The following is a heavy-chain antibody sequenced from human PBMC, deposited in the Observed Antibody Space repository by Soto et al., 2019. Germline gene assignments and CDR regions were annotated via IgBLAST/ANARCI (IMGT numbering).Heavy chain of an antibody. Sequence: PSETLSLTCTVSGGSISSRSYYWGWIRQPPGKGLEWIGSIYYSGSTYYNPSLKSRVTISVDTSKNQFSLKLSSVTAADTAVYYCARLQDLIEGSGSYPGWFDPWGQGTLVTVSS. D-gene: IGHD3-3*01. J-gene: IGHJ5*02. CDR1: GGSISSRSYY. CDR2: IYYSGST. CDR3: ARLQDLIEGSGSYPGWFDP. V-gene: IGHV4-39*01.